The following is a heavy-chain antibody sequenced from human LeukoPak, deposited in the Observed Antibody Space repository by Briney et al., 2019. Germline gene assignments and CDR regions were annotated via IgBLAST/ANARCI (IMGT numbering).Heavy chain of an antibody. V-gene: IGHV1-69*04. CDR3: AREGSIAAPTYGMDV. Sequence: GSSVKVSCKASGRTFSSYAISWVRQAPGQGLEWMGRIIPIFGIANYAQKFQGRVTITADKSTSAAYMELSSLRSEDTAVYYCAREGSIAAPTYGMDVWGQGTTVTVSS. D-gene: IGHD6-6*01. J-gene: IGHJ6*02. CDR1: GRTFSSYA. CDR2: IIPIFGIA.